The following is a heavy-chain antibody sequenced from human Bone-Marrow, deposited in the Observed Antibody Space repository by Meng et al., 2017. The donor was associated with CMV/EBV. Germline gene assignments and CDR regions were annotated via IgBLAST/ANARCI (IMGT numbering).Heavy chain of an antibody. Sequence: ASVKVSCKASGYTFTSYAMHWVRQAPGQRLEWMGWSNAGNGNTKYSQEFQGRVTITRDTSISTAYMELSRLRSDDTAVYYCARDIVVVPTPNWFDPWVQGTLVTVSS. V-gene: IGHV1-3*02. CDR1: GYTFTSYA. J-gene: IGHJ5*02. D-gene: IGHD2-2*01. CDR3: ARDIVVVPTPNWFDP. CDR2: SNAGNGNT.